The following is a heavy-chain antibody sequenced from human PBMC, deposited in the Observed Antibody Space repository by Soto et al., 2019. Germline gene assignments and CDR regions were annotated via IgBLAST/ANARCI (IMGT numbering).Heavy chain of an antibody. J-gene: IGHJ4*02. CDR2: ISSTGRTI. V-gene: IGHV3-11*01. D-gene: IGHD6-19*01. Sequence: GGSLRLSCAASGFTFSNYYMSWIRQAPGNGLGWVSYISSTGRTIYYADSVKGRFTVSRDNAQNSLSLKLNSLRVEDTAVYYCARCYSSGWEFDYWGQGTQVTVSS. CDR1: GFTFSNYY. CDR3: ARCYSSGWEFDY.